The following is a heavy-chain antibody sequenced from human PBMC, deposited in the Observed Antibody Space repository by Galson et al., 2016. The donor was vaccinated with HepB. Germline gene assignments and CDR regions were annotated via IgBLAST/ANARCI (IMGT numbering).Heavy chain of an antibody. D-gene: IGHD2-2*01. CDR2: IYHTETT. Sequence: TLSLTCTVSGASINDSTWWTWVRQAPGRGLEWIGEIYHTETTNNNPFLSSRFTLSVDKSTNQFSLNLTSATAADTAVYYCARAAVVPGARMVFDPWGQGTLVTVSS. CDR1: GASINDSTW. J-gene: IGHJ5*02. V-gene: IGHV4-4*02. CDR3: ARAAVVPGARMVFDP.